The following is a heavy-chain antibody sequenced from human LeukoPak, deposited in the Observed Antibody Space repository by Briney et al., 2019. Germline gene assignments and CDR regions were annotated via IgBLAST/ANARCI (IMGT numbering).Heavy chain of an antibody. CDR3: ARDQYCSGGSCYHPIDY. CDR1: GFTFSSYE. V-gene: IGHV3-48*03. CDR2: ISSSGSTI. Sequence: GGSLRLSCAAPGFTFSSYEMNWVRQAPGKGLEWVSYISSSGSTIYYADSVKGRFTISRDNAKNSLYLQMNSLRAEDTAVYYCARDQYCSGGSCYHPIDYWGQGTLVTVSS. D-gene: IGHD2-15*01. J-gene: IGHJ4*02.